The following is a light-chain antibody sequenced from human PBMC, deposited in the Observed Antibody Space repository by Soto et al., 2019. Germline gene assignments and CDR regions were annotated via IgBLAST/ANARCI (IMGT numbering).Light chain of an antibody. V-gene: IGKV3D-20*02. CDR3: QQRSNWPLT. Sequence: EIVMRQSPATLSVSPGERATLSCRASQSVSNNYLAWYQQKPGQAPRLLIYGASSRATGIPARFSGSGSGTDFTLTISSLEPEDFAVYYCQQRSNWPLTFGGGTKVDIK. CDR2: GAS. J-gene: IGKJ4*01. CDR1: QSVSNNY.